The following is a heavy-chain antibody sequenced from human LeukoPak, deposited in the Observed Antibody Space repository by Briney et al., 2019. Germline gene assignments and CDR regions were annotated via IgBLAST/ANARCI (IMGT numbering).Heavy chain of an antibody. J-gene: IGHJ6*03. Sequence: PSETLSLTCTVSGGSISSSNYYWGWIRQPPGKGLEWIGSIYYSGSTYYNPSLKSRVTISVDTSKNQFSLKLSSVTAADTAVYYCARGRGYSYGYYYYYYMDVWGKGTTVTVSS. CDR2: IYYSGST. D-gene: IGHD5-18*01. CDR1: GGSISSSNYY. V-gene: IGHV4-39*07. CDR3: ARGRGYSYGYYYYYYMDV.